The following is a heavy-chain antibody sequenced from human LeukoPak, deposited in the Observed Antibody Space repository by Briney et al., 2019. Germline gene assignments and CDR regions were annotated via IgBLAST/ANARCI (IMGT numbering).Heavy chain of an antibody. CDR3: AREDSSGWYGY. CDR1: GGPISSYY. CDR2: IYYSGST. V-gene: IGHV4-59*01. Sequence: SETLSLTCTVSGGPISSYYWSWIRQPPGKGLECIGYIYYSGSTNYNPSLKSRVTISVDTSKNQFSLKLSSVTAADTAVYYCAREDSSGWYGYWGQGTLVTVSS. J-gene: IGHJ4*02. D-gene: IGHD3-22*01.